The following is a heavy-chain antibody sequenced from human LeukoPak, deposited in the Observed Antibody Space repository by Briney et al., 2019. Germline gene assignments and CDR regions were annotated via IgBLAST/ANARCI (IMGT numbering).Heavy chain of an antibody. CDR1: YGAISSYY. J-gene: IGHJ5*02. CDR3: ARVGPKNGINNWFDP. CDR2: IYYSAST. D-gene: IGHD1-1*01. V-gene: IGHV4-59*01. Sequence: SVTLSLTCTVAYGAISSYYWSWIRHPPGKRLECIGDIYYSASTNYNPSLKSRVTISVDTSKNQFSLKMSSVTAADTAVYYCARVGPKNGINNWFDPWGQGTLVTVSS.